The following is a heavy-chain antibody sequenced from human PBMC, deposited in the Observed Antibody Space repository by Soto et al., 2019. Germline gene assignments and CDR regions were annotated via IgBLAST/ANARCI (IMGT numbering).Heavy chain of an antibody. V-gene: IGHV3-30*18. CDR2: ISHSGTEK. D-gene: IGHD6-19*01. CDR3: AKDWGSSGWFNWFNP. CDR1: GFTVATTG. Sequence: QVQLVESGGGVVQPGGSLKLACAASGFTVATTGMHWVRQAPGKGLEWVAMISHSGTEKQYGDSVQGRFTISRDNAKNTLYLQMSSLRPEDTAIYYCAKDWGSSGWFNWFNPWGQGVRVTVSS. J-gene: IGHJ5*02.